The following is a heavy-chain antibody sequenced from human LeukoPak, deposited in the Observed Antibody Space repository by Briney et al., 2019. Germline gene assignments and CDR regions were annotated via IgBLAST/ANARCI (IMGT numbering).Heavy chain of an antibody. CDR2: MNPNSGNT. Sequence: ASVKVSCKASGYTFTSYDINWVRQATGQWLEWMGWMNPNSGNTGYAQKFQGRVTMTRNTSISTAYMELSSLRSEDTVVYYCARRRMWLRAFDIWGQGTMVTVSS. CDR3: ARRRMWLRAFDI. V-gene: IGHV1-8*01. CDR1: GYTFTSYD. J-gene: IGHJ3*02. D-gene: IGHD3-22*01.